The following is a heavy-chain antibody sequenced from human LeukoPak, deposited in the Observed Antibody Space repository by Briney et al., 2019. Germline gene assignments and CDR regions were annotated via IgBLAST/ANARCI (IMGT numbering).Heavy chain of an antibody. V-gene: IGHV4-34*01. CDR3: ARGDGSSSWTPHWYFDL. Sequence: SETLSLTCAVYGGSFSGYYWSWIRQPPGKGLEWIGEINHSGSTNYNPSLKSRVTISVDTSKNQFSLKLSSVTAAGTAVYYCARGDGSSSWTPHWYFDLWGRGTLVTVSS. J-gene: IGHJ2*01. D-gene: IGHD6-13*01. CDR2: INHSGST. CDR1: GGSFSGYY.